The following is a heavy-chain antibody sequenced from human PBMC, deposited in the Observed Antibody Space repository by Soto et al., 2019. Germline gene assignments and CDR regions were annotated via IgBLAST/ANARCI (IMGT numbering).Heavy chain of an antibody. CDR3: ARGSAAKRYFDL. D-gene: IGHD5-18*01. CDR1: GAPISGGDYP. V-gene: IGHV4-30-4*01. Sequence: QVQLQESGAGLVKPSQTLSLMCTVSGAPISGGDYPWSWIRQPPGKGLEWIGYIFPSGDTHYNSSLGSRITMSVETSKSHFSLKLTSVTAADTAVYFCARGSAAKRYFDLWGRGTLVTVSS. J-gene: IGHJ2*01. CDR2: IFPSGDT.